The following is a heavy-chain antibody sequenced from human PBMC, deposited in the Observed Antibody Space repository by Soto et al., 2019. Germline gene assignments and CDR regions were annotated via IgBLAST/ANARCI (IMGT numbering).Heavy chain of an antibody. J-gene: IGHJ4*02. V-gene: IGHV4-59*02. Sequence: SETLSLTCTVSGGSVSSYSWTWVRQPPGKGLEWIGYIYYSGSTHYNPSLKSRVTISLDTSKNQFSLKLTSVTAADTAMYFCASSPPAMVAPNIWGQGTLVTVSS. CDR3: ASSPPAMVAPNI. CDR1: GGSVSSYS. D-gene: IGHD5-18*01. CDR2: IYYSGST.